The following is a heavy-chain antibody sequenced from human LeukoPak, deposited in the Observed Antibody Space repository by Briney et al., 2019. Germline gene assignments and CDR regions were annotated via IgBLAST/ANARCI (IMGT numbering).Heavy chain of an antibody. CDR2: IKQDGSEK. Sequence: GGSLRLSCAASGFTFSSSWMSWVRQAPGKGLEWVANIKQDGSEKYYVDSVKGRFTISRDNTKSSLYLQMDSLRAEDTAVYYCARISIAVAGADYWGQGTLVTVSS. V-gene: IGHV3-7*01. J-gene: IGHJ4*02. D-gene: IGHD6-19*01. CDR3: ARISIAVAGADY. CDR1: GFTFSSSW.